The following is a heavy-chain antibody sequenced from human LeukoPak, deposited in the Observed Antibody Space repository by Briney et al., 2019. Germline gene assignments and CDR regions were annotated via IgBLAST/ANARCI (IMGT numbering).Heavy chain of an antibody. CDR3: ARSPDILTGENFDY. Sequence: ASVKVSCKASGYTFTGYYMHWVRQAPGQGLEWMGWINLNSGGTNDAQKFQDRVTMTRDASISTAYMELSRLRFDDTAVYYCARSPDILTGENFDYWGQGTLVTVSS. CDR2: INLNSGGT. CDR1: GYTFTGYY. D-gene: IGHD3-9*01. J-gene: IGHJ4*02. V-gene: IGHV1-2*02.